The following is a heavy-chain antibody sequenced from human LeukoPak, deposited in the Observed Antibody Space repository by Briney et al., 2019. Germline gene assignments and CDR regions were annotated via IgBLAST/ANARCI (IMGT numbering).Heavy chain of an antibody. V-gene: IGHV4-59*01. D-gene: IGHD3-3*01. CDR2: IYYSGST. CDR1: GGSISNYY. Sequence: TPSETLSLTCPVSGGSISNYYWSWIRPPPGKGLEWIGYIYYSGSTNYNPSLKSRVTISVDTSKNQFSLKLSSVTAADTAVYYCARVGKPYYDFWSGYGNWFDPWGQGTLVTVSS. J-gene: IGHJ5*02. CDR3: ARVGKPYYDFWSGYGNWFDP.